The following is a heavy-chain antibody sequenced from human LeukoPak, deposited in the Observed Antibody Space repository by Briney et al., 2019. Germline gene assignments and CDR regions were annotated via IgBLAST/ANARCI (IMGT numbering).Heavy chain of an antibody. CDR3: ARGGWNDELDY. CDR1: GDSVSSKSAA. D-gene: IGHD1-1*01. V-gene: IGHV6-1*01. Sequence: SQTLALICAISGDSVSSKSAAWNWTRQSPSRGLEWLGRTYYKSKWYNDYAVSVKSRLTINPDTSKNQSSLQLNSVTPEDTDVYYCARGGWNDELDYWGQGTLVTVSS. CDR2: TYYKSKWYN. J-gene: IGHJ4*02.